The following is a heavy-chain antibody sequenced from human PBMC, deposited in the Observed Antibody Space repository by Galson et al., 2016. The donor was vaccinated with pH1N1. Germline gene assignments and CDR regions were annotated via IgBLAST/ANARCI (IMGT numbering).Heavy chain of an antibody. D-gene: IGHD5-18*01. Sequence: SLRLSCAASGFTFSSFAMNWVRQGPGKGLEWVSSISSTGGETYYADSVKGRFTISRDNSKNTLYLQVNSLRAEDTAFYYCARVRSSGYNYAQQFVDWGQGTLVTVSS. J-gene: IGHJ4*02. V-gene: IGHV3-23*01. CDR3: ARVRSSGYNYAQQFVD. CDR1: GFTFSSFA. CDR2: ISSTGGET.